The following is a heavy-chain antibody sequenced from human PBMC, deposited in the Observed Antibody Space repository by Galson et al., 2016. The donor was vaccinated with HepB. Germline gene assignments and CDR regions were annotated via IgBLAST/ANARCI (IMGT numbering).Heavy chain of an antibody. J-gene: IGHJ4*02. D-gene: IGHD6-19*01. V-gene: IGHV3-23*01. CDR2: IDGPTPNT. CDR1: GFTFRNYA. Sequence: SLRLSCAASGFTFRNYALSWVRRAPGKGLEWVSHIDGPTPNTHYADSVRGRFSIYRDNSRDTLYLQMDSLTAEDLAIYYCTTWLSPHFDYWGQGTRVTVSS. CDR3: TTWLSPHFDY.